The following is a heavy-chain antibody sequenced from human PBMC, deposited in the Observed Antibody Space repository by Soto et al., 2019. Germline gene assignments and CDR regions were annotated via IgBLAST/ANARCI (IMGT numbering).Heavy chain of an antibody. CDR3: ARHHWTGVVEAATPVWYFDY. D-gene: IGHD2-15*01. CDR1: GGSIRSSSSY. V-gene: IGHV4-39*01. J-gene: IGHJ4*02. Sequence: QLQLQESGPGLATPSETLSLTCTVSGGSIRSSSSYWGWIRQSPGQGLDWIGAIFYTATTYYNPSLKSRLIMFVDTSKNQFSLTLYSVTAADTAVYSCARHHWTGVVEAATPVWYFDYWGLGALVTVSS. CDR2: IFYTATT.